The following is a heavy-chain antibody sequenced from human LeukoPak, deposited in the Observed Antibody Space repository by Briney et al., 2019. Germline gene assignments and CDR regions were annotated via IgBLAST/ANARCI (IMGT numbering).Heavy chain of an antibody. CDR2: IYTGGTT. V-gene: IGHV3-66*01. CDR3: ARAPNYGGAFDI. CDR1: GFTISSNY. Sequence: GGSQRLSCAASGFTISSNYMSWVRQAPGKGLEWVSVIYTGGTTYYADSVKGRFTISRDNSKNTLYLQMDSLRAEDTAVYYCARAPNYGGAFDIWGQGTMVTVSS. D-gene: IGHD3-10*01. J-gene: IGHJ3*02.